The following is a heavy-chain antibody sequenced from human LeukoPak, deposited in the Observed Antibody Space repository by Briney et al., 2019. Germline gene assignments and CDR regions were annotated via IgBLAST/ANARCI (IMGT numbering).Heavy chain of an antibody. D-gene: IGHD3-22*01. CDR3: AVSHYFDTSGYYYDY. V-gene: IGHV4-34*01. CDR1: GGSFSNYY. J-gene: IGHJ4*02. CDR2: INHSGDT. Sequence: SETLSLTCAVYGGSFSNYYWSWVRQPPGKGLEWIGEINHSGDTNYNPSLTSRGTISVNTSKNHFSLKLSSVTAADTAVYYCAVSHYFDTSGYYYDYWGQGTLVTVSS.